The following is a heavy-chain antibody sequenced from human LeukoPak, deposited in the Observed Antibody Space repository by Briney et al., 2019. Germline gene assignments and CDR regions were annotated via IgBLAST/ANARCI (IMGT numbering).Heavy chain of an antibody. CDR3: AILSYSSSWYDWNDAFDI. CDR2: MNPNSGNT. V-gene: IGHV1-8*01. J-gene: IGHJ3*02. Sequence: ASVKVSCKASGYTFTSYDINWVRQATGQGLEWMGWMNPNSGNTGYAQKFQGRVTMTRNTSISTAYMELSSLRSEDTAVYYCAILSYSSSWYDWNDAFDIWGQGTMVTVS. CDR1: GYTFTSYD. D-gene: IGHD6-13*01.